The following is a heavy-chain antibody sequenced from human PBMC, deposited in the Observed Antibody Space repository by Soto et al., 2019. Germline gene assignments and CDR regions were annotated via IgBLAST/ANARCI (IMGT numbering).Heavy chain of an antibody. CDR2: ISSSSRYI. J-gene: IGHJ4*02. CDR1: GFTFSTYA. Sequence: EEQLVESGGGLVKPGGSLTLSCAASGFTFSTYAMNWVRQAPGKGLEWVSSISSSSRYIYYADSVKGRFTISRDNAKNSLYLQMNSLRAEDTAVYYCARVVGHCSGGSCSGYWDQGILVTVSS. CDR3: ARVVGHCSGGSCSGY. D-gene: IGHD2-15*01. V-gene: IGHV3-21*01.